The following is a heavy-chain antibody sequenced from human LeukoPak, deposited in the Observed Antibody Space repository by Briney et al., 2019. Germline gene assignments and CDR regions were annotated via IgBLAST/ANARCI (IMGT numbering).Heavy chain of an antibody. D-gene: IGHD2-15*01. CDR1: GFTFSSYG. J-gene: IGHJ4*02. Sequence: GGSLRLSCAVSGFTFSSYGMHWVRQAPGKGLEWVAVIWYDGSNKYYADSVRGRFTISRDNSKNTLYLLKNSLRAEDSAVYYCARDRTRDCSGGSCYRHYFDYWGQGTLVSVSS. CDR3: ARDRTRDCSGGSCYRHYFDY. V-gene: IGHV3-33*01. CDR2: IWYDGSNK.